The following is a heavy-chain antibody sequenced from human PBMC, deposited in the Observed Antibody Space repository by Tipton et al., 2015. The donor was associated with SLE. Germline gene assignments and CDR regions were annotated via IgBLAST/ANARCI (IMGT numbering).Heavy chain of an antibody. CDR3: ARDGYDSSGYLNWFDP. D-gene: IGHD3-22*01. CDR2: IYHSGST. J-gene: IGHJ5*02. CDR1: GYSISSGYY. Sequence: TLSLTCTVSGYSISSGYYWGWIRQPPGKGLEWIGSIYHSGSTYYNSSLKSRVTISVDTSKNQFSLKLSSVTAADTAVYYCARDGYDSSGYLNWFDPWGQGTLVTVSS. V-gene: IGHV4-38-2*02.